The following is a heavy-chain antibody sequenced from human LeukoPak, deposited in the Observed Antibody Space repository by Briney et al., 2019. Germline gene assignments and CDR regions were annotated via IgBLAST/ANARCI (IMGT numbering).Heavy chain of an antibody. J-gene: IGHJ6*03. V-gene: IGHV3-30*02. CDR1: GFTFSSYG. CDR3: AKDQFKPSGISMLRGVRGYYYNMDV. Sequence: GGSLRLSCAASGFTFSSYGMHWVRQAPGKGLEWVAFIRNDGSNKYYADSVKGRFAISRDNSKNTLYLQMNSLRAEDTAVYFCAKDQFKPSGISMLRGVRGYYYNMDVWGKGTTVTISS. CDR2: IRNDGSNK. D-gene: IGHD3-10*01.